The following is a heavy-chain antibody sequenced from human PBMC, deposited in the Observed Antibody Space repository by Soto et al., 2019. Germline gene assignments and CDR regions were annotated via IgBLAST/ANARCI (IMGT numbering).Heavy chain of an antibody. CDR1: GFTFDTYW. J-gene: IGHJ6*01. D-gene: IGHD2-21*01. V-gene: IGHV3-74*01. Sequence: GGSLRLSCAASGFTFDTYWMNWVRQAPGKGPEWLSGINSDGTISSYADSVKGRFTISRDNARNTLSLQMNSLRADDTAVYYCARLSGDHSAFFSYGMDAWRQGTTVSV. CDR2: INSDGTIS. CDR3: ARLSGDHSAFFSYGMDA.